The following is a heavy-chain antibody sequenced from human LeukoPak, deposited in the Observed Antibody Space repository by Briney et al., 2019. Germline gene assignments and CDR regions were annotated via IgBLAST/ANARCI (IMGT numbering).Heavy chain of an antibody. D-gene: IGHD3-22*01. CDR1: GGSISSYY. J-gene: IGHJ3*02. V-gene: IGHV4-59*01. CDR2: IYYSGST. CDR3: ARSPDYYDSCAFDI. Sequence: SETLSLTCTVSGGSISSYYWSWIRQPPGKGLEWIGYIYYSGSTNYNPSLKSRVAISVDTSKNQFSLKLSSVTAADTAVYYCARSPDYYDSCAFDIWGQGTMVTVSS.